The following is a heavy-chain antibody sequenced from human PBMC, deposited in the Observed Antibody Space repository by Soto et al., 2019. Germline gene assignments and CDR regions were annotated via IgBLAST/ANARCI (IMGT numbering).Heavy chain of an antibody. Sequence: PGGSLRLSCAASGFTFSSYGMHWVRQAPGKGLEWVAVISYDGSNKYYADSVKGRFTISRDNSKNTLYLQMNSLRAEDTAVYYCAKVWWNWNDAGYFDYWGQGTLVTVSS. CDR2: ISYDGSNK. CDR3: AKVWWNWNDAGYFDY. CDR1: GFTFSSYG. J-gene: IGHJ4*02. V-gene: IGHV3-30*18. D-gene: IGHD1-1*01.